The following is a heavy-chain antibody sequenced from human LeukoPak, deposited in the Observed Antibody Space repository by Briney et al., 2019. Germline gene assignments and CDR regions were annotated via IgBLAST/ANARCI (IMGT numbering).Heavy chain of an antibody. CDR1: GLTFSSYA. D-gene: IGHD2-21*02. CDR2: ISGSGGST. V-gene: IGHV3-23*01. Sequence: GGSLILSCAASGLTFSSYAMSWVRPAPGKGLEWVSAISGSGGSTYYADSVKGRFTISRDNSKNTLYLQMNSLRAEDTAVYYCAKGTAIFWFDPWGQGTLVTVSS. J-gene: IGHJ5*02. CDR3: AKGTAIFWFDP.